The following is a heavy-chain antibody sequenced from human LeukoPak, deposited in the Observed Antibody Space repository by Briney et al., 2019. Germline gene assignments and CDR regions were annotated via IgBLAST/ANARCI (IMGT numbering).Heavy chain of an antibody. D-gene: IGHD6-19*01. CDR3: ARRGIAVAGLQVYAFDI. V-gene: IGHV3-74*01. J-gene: IGHJ3*02. Sequence: GGSLRLSCAASGFTFSSYWMNWVRQAPGKGLEWVSRINSDGGSTSYADSVKGRFTISRDNAKNTLYLQMNSLRAEDTAVYYCARRGIAVAGLQVYAFDIWGQGTMVTVSS. CDR1: GFTFSSYW. CDR2: INSDGGST.